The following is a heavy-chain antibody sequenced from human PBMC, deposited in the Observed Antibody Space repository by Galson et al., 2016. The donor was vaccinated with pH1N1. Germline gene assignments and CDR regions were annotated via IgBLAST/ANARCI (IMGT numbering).Heavy chain of an antibody. D-gene: IGHD1-26*01. J-gene: IGHJ4*02. CDR2: ISGPSSGTI. CDR1: DSSFSAYS. Sequence: SLRLSCAASDSSFSAYSMNWIRQAPGKGLQWLAYISGPSSGTIYYAESVRGRFTISRDNAKNSLFLHMNNLRAEDTARYFCVRDKKVGATYFDYWGPGTLVTVSS. CDR3: VRDKKVGATYFDY. V-gene: IGHV3-48*01.